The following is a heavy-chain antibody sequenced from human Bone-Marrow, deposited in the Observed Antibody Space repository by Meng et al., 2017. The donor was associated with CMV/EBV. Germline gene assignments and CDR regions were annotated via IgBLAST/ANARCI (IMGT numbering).Heavy chain of an antibody. CDR1: GFTFSSYG. Sequence: GGSLRLSCAASGFTFSSYGMHWVRQAPGKGLEWVAFIRYDGSNKYYADSVKGRFSISRDNSKNTLYLQMNSLRAEDTAVYYCAKGLGAAAGRGGAYWGQGPLVTVSS. J-gene: IGHJ4*02. V-gene: IGHV3-30*02. CDR3: AKGLGAAAGRGGAY. D-gene: IGHD6-13*01. CDR2: IRYDGSNK.